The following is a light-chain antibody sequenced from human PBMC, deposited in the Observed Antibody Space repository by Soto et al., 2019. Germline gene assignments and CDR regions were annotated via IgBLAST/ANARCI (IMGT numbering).Light chain of an antibody. Sequence: QSALTQPRSVSGSPGQSVTISCTGTSSDVGGYNYVSWYQQHPGNAPKLMIYDVSKRPSGVPDRFSGSKSGNTASLTISGLQDEDEADYCCCSYAGSSLFGGGTKLTVL. V-gene: IGLV2-11*01. CDR2: DVS. J-gene: IGLJ2*01. CDR3: CSYAGSSL. CDR1: SSDVGGYNY.